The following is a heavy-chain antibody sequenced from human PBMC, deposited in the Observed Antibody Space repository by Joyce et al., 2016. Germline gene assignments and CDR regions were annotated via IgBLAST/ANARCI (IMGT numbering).Heavy chain of an antibody. CDR3: AKTTRLSLVRGVFDS. CDR1: GFIVGDYA. V-gene: IGHV3-23*01. CDR2: ISGSDSRT. Sequence: EVQLLESGGSLGQPGGSLRLSCAASGFIVGDYAMSWVRQAPGKGLEWVAGISGSDSRTYNADSVKGRFTISGDNSKNMLFLQMNSLRADDTAVYYCAKTTRLSLVRGVFDSWGQGTLVTVSS. D-gene: IGHD3-10*01. J-gene: IGHJ4*02.